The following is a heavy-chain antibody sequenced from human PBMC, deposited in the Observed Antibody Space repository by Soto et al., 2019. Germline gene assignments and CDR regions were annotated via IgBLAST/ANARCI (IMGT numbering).Heavy chain of an antibody. CDR3: AGTAAGAFDI. Sequence: GGSLRLSCAASGFTVSSNYMSWVRQAPGKGLEWVSVIYSGGSTYYADSVKGRFTISRHNSKNTLYLQMNSLRDEDTAVYYCAGTAAGAFDIWGQGTMVTVSS. D-gene: IGHD6-13*01. J-gene: IGHJ3*02. V-gene: IGHV3-53*04. CDR1: GFTVSSNY. CDR2: IYSGGST.